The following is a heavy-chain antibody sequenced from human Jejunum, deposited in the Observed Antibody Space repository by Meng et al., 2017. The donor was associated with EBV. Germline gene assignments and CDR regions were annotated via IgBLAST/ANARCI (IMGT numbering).Heavy chain of an antibody. J-gene: IGHJ4*02. V-gene: IGHV3-74*01. CDR2: INTDGSTT. Sequence: VQVVGSGGGLVQPGGSLRLSCATSGFTFSDYWMHWVRQAPGKGLVWVSRINTDGSTTNYADSVKGRFTISRDNAENTLFLQMNSLKAEDTAVYYCTRAGSYRHDYWGQGALVTVSS. CDR1: GFTFSDYW. CDR3: TRAGSYRHDY. D-gene: IGHD6-25*01.